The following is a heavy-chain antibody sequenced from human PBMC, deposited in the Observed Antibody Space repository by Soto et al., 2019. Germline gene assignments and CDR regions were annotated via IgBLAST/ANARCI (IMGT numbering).Heavy chain of an antibody. Sequence: QVQLVHSGAGVKKPESSVKVSCKAPGGTFSTYAISWVRQAPGQGLEWMGGIIPMFGTANYAQRFQDRVTITADESTNTVYMELSSLRSEDTAVYFCASGIQLWLRRINNGYSGWGQGTMVTVSS. CDR2: IIPMFGTA. J-gene: IGHJ4*02. CDR1: GGTFSTYA. D-gene: IGHD5-18*01. V-gene: IGHV1-69*12. CDR3: ASGIQLWLRRINNGYSG.